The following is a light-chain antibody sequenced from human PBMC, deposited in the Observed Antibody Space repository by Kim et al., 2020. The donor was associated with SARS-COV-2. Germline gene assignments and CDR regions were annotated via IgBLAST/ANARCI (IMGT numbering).Light chain of an antibody. V-gene: IGLV3-1*01. CDR1: ILGKKY. Sequence: SLSQGQTVSIPCSGDILGKKYACWYHQKPGQSPVLVIYEDVKRPSGIPERFSGSNSGNTATLTISGTQAMDEGDYYCQAWDRSTVVFGGGTQLTVL. CDR3: QAWDRSTVV. CDR2: EDV. J-gene: IGLJ2*01.